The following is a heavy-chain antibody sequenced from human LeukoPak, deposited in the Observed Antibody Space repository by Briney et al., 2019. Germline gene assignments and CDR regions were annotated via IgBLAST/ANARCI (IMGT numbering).Heavy chain of an antibody. CDR1: GYTPTEFS. CDR3: ATSPAKSDSSGYYSWYFDL. D-gene: IGHD3-22*01. J-gene: IGHJ2*01. CDR2: FYPEDGET. V-gene: IGHV1-24*01. Sequence: ASVKVSGKVSGYTPTEFSMHWGGQAPGKGLGWVGGFYPEDGETIYAQKFQGRVTVTEDTSTDTSYMELSSLRSEDTAVYYCATSPAKSDSSGYYSWYFDLWGRGTLVTVSS.